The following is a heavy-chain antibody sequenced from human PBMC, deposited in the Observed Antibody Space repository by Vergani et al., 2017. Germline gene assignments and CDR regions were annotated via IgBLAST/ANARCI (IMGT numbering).Heavy chain of an antibody. CDR3: TKAGQYDSDNFHDS. J-gene: IGHJ1*01. D-gene: IGHD3-22*01. V-gene: IGHV3-30*02. Sequence: QVQLVESGGGVVQPGGSLRLSCIASGFTFRIYGMHWVRQAPGKGLEWVAFIRYDGTKRFYGDSVKGRFTISRDNSQTTVFLQMNSLRAADSAVYYCTKAGQYDSDNFHDSWGQGALVTVAS. CDR2: IRYDGTKR. CDR1: GFTFRIYG.